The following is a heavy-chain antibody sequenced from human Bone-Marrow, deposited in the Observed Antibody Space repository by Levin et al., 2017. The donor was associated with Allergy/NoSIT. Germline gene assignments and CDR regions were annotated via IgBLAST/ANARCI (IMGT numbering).Heavy chain of an antibody. CDR1: GFLFSGYA. CDR3: ARVTPTFSAYGGADF. D-gene: IGHD5-12*01. V-gene: IGHV3-21*06. Sequence: GESLKISCATSGFLFSGYAMNWVRQAPGKGLEWVSFIDRGTSRIYYADSVKGRFTISRDNAKNSLYLDMNGLKVEDSGIYYCARVTPTFSAYGGADFWGQGTLVTVSS. CDR2: IDRGTSRI. J-gene: IGHJ4*02.